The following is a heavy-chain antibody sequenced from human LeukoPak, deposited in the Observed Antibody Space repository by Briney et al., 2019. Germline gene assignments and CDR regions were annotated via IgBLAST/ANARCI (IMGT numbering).Heavy chain of an antibody. J-gene: IGHJ4*02. CDR3: ARSRIMITFGGVLTRSYFDY. CDR1: GGSISSSSYY. D-gene: IGHD3-16*01. V-gene: IGHV4-39*01. Sequence: SETLSLTCTVSGGSISSSSYYWGWIRQPPGKGLEWIGSIYYSGSTYYNPSPKSRVTISVDTSKNQFSLKLSSVTAADTAVYYCARSRIMITFGGVLTRSYFDYWGQGTLVTVSS. CDR2: IYYSGST.